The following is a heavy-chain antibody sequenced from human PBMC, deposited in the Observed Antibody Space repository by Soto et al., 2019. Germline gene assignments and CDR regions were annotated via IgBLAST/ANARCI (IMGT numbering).Heavy chain of an antibody. CDR1: GFTLSGYA. D-gene: IGHD6-6*01. Sequence: EVQLAESGGGLAQPGGSLRLSCAASGFTLSGYAMDWVRQAPGKGLEYVSGISSNGVGTYYANSVQGRFTIPRDNSKNTVYLQMGSLRPEDMAVYYCARRARPDFYYMDVWGKGTTVTDS. V-gene: IGHV3-64*01. CDR3: ARRARPDFYYMDV. J-gene: IGHJ6*03. CDR2: ISSNGVGT.